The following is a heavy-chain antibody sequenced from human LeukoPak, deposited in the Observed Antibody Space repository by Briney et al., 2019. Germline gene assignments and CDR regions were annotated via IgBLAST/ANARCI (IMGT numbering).Heavy chain of an antibody. J-gene: IGHJ4*02. Sequence: GGSLRLSCAASGFTFSSYWMHWVRQPPGKGLVRVSRINSDGTSTSYADSVKGRFTISRDNAENTLYLQMNSLRAEDTAVYYCARGASGYSYGWGQGTLVTVSS. CDR2: INSDGTST. V-gene: IGHV3-74*01. D-gene: IGHD5-18*01. CDR1: GFTFSSYW. CDR3: ARGASGYSYG.